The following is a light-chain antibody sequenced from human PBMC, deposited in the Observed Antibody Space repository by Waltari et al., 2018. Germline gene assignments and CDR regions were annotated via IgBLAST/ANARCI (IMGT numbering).Light chain of an antibody. Sequence: QPGKGPRFLMTLNSDGSYIKGDGIPDRISGSSSGAERYLIISSLQFEDEADYYCQTWGTGIFWTFGGGTKLTVL. J-gene: IGLJ2*01. CDR3: QTWGTGIFWT. CDR2: LNSDGSY. V-gene: IGLV4-69*02.